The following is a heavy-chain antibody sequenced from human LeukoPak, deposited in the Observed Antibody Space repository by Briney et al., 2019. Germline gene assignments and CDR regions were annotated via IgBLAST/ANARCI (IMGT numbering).Heavy chain of an antibody. CDR3: AKDFRIGYSAHFDY. Sequence: GGSLRLSCAASGFTFSSSAMSWVRQVPGEGLEWVSCISASGGTTYYADSVKGRFSNSRDNSKNTLYLQMDSLRGEDTAVYYSAKDFRIGYSAHFDYWGQGALVTVSS. D-gene: IGHD2-21*01. CDR2: ISASGGTT. CDR1: GFTFSSSA. V-gene: IGHV3-23*01. J-gene: IGHJ4*02.